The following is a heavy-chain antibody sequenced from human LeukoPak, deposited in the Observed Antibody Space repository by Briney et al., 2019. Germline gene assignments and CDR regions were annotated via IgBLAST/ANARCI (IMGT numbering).Heavy chain of an antibody. CDR2: ITPIFGTA. J-gene: IGHJ4*02. D-gene: IGHD3-22*01. CDR1: GGTFSRFT. Sequence: ASVKVSCRASGGTFSRFTISWVRQAPGQGFEWMGGITPIFGTANFAQKFQGRVSITADESTSTAFMELSSLRSEDTAVYYCAREWGLESSGYYYAYWGQGTLVTVSS. V-gene: IGHV1-69*13. CDR3: AREWGLESSGYYYAY.